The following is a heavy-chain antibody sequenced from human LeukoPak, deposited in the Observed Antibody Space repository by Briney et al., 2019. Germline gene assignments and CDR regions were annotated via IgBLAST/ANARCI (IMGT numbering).Heavy chain of an antibody. V-gene: IGHV3-53*01. CDR3: ATGDDFGFDP. J-gene: IGHJ5*02. Sequence: GGSLRLSCAASRFTVSSNYMSWVRQAPGKGPEWVSIIYSGGTIHYADSVKGRFTISRDNTKNTLYLQMNSLRAEDTAVYYCATGDDFGFDPWGQGTLVTVSS. D-gene: IGHD3-3*01. CDR1: RFTVSSNY. CDR2: IYSGGTI.